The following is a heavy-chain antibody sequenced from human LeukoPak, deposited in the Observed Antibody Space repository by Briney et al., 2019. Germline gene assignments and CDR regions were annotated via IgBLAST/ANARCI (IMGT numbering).Heavy chain of an antibody. CDR2: IKPDGSAQ. D-gene: IGHD3-22*01. CDR3: ANGGTYSSGP. Sequence: GGTLRLSCAASGFTFSRYSMNWGRQAPGKGREGVATIKPDGSAQYYVDSVKGRFTISRDNAKNSLFLQINSLRAEDTAVYYCANGGTYSSGPWGQGTLVTVSS. CDR1: GFTFSRYS. V-gene: IGHV3-7*01. J-gene: IGHJ5*02.